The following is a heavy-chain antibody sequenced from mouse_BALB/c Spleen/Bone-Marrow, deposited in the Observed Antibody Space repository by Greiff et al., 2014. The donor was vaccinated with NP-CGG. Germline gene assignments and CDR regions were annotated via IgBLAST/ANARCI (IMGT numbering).Heavy chain of an antibody. J-gene: IGHJ4*01. Sequence: VQLQQSGAELVKPGASVKLSCTASGFNIKDTYMHWVKQRPEQGLEWIGRIDPANGNTKYDPKFQGKATITADTSPNTAYLQLSSLTSEDNAVYYCARGLLRYYYAMDYWGQGTSVTVSS. D-gene: IGHD2-3*01. CDR2: IDPANGNT. CDR1: GFNIKDTY. V-gene: IGHV14-3*02. CDR3: ARGLLRYYYAMDY.